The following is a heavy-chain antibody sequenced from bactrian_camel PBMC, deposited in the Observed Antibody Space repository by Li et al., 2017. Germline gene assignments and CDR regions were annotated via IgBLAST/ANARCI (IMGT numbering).Heavy chain of an antibody. Sequence: QLVESGGGSVQAGGSLRLSCASSGSIYGTLCMAWSRQVPGKEREVIAAISGGEGTKYAASVKGRFTAYKDNAKNTLVLQMDSLEPEDTAMYTCAARWSVACGYALLYTYWGQGTQVTVS. V-gene: IGHV3S53*01. D-gene: IGHD1*01. CDR1: GSIYGTLC. CDR2: ISGGEGT. J-gene: IGHJ4*01. CDR3: AARWSVACGYALLYTY.